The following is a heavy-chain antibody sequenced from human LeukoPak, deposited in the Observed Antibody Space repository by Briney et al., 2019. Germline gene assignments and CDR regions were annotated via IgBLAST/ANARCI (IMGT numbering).Heavy chain of an antibody. V-gene: IGHV3-23*01. CDR2: ISGSGGST. CDR1: GFTFSSYG. CDR3: AREIMNYYYMDV. Sequence: PGGSLRLSCAASGFTFSSYGMSWVRQAPGKGLEWVSAISGSGGSTYYADSVKGRFTISRDNSKNTLYLQMNSLRAEDTAVYYCAREIMNYYYMDVWGKGTTVTVSS. D-gene: IGHD2-8*01. J-gene: IGHJ6*03.